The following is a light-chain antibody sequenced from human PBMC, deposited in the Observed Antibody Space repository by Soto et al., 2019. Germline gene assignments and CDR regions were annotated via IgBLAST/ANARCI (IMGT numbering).Light chain of an antibody. CDR1: QGIRND. CDR3: LQHNSYTRT. J-gene: IGKJ1*01. CDR2: AAS. V-gene: IGKV1-17*01. Sequence: DIQMAKSRTSLSASVGDRVTITCRASQGIRNDLGLYQQKPGKAPKRLIYAASSLQSGVPSRFSGSVSGTEGTLTISCLQKEDGPTYDGLQHNSYTRTFCQGTKVDVK.